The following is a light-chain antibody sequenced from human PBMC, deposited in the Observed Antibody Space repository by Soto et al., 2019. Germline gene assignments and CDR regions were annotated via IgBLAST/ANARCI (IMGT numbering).Light chain of an antibody. CDR3: QQYKSYSEWT. CDR2: KAS. Sequence: DIQMTQSPSTLSASVGDRVTITCRASQSISSWLAWYQQKPGKAPKVLIYKASSLESGVPSRFSGSGSGTEFTLTISSLQPDDFATYYCQQYKSYSEWTFSQGTKVEIK. CDR1: QSISSW. V-gene: IGKV1-5*03. J-gene: IGKJ1*01.